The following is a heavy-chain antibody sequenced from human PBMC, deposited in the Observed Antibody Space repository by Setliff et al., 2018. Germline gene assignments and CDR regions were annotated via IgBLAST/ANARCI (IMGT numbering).Heavy chain of an antibody. CDR1: GYTFTGYY. CDR3: ARGPYYYDSSGYYYY. V-gene: IGHV1-46*01. Sequence: ASVKVSCKASGYTFTGYYMHWVRQAPGQGLEWMGIINPSGGSTSYAQKFQGRVTMTRDTSTSTVYMELNSLRAEDTAVYYCARGPYYYDSSGYYYYWGQGTLVTVSS. D-gene: IGHD3-22*01. J-gene: IGHJ4*02. CDR2: INPSGGST.